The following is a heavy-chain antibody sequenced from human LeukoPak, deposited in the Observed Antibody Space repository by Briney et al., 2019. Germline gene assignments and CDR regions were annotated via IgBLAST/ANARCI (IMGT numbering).Heavy chain of an antibody. J-gene: IGHJ6*03. CDR3: ARGSDCSSTSCYPYYYYYMDV. D-gene: IGHD2-2*01. V-gene: IGHV1-69*05. Sequence: SVKVSCKASGGTFSSYAISWVRQAPGQGLEWMGGIIPIFGTANYAQKFQGRVTITTDGSTSTAYMELSSLRSEDTAVYYCARGSDCSSTSCYPYYYYYMDVWGKGTTVTVSS. CDR1: GGTFSSYA. CDR2: IIPIFGTA.